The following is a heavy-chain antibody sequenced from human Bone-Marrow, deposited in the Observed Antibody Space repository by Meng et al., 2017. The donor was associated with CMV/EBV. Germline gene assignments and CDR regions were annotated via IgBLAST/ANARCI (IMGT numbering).Heavy chain of an antibody. V-gene: IGHV3-20*04. Sequence: GESLKISCAASGFTFDDYGMSWVRQAPGKGLEWVSGINWNGGSTGYADSVKGRFTISRDNAKNSLYLQMNSLRAEDTAVYYCARVGVTIFGVVIPFDYWGQGTLVTFSS. D-gene: IGHD3-3*01. J-gene: IGHJ4*02. CDR2: INWNGGST. CDR1: GFTFDDYG. CDR3: ARVGVTIFGVVIPFDY.